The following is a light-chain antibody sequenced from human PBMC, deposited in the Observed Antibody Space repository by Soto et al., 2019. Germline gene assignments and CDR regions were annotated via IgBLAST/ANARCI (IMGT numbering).Light chain of an antibody. V-gene: IGKV3-20*01. Sequence: EIVLTQSPGTLSLSPGERATLSCMASQYLSSSYLVWYQQKPGQAPRLLIYAASSRATGIPDRFSGSGSATEYTLTISRLEPEDFAVYYCQQQGTFGQGTKLEIK. J-gene: IGKJ2*01. CDR3: QQQGT. CDR2: AAS. CDR1: QYLSSSY.